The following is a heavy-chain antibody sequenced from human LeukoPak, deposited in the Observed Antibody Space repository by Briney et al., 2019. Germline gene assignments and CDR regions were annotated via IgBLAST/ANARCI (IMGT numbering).Heavy chain of an antibody. J-gene: IGHJ5*02. D-gene: IGHD6-19*01. CDR2: ISAYNGNT. V-gene: IGHV1-18*01. CDR1: GYTFTSYG. Sequence: AASVKLSCKASGYTFTSYGISWVRHAPAQGLEWMGWISAYNGNTNYAQKLQGRVTMTTGTSTSTAYMELRSLRSEDTAVYYCVRSSLAVAGNGYWFYPWGARNLGTASS. CDR3: VRSSLAVAGNGYWFYP.